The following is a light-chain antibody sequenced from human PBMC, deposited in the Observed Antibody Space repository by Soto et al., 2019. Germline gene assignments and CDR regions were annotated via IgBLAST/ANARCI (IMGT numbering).Light chain of an antibody. CDR2: GAS. CDR1: QSVSSSY. J-gene: IGKJ1*01. CDR3: QQYGSSPQT. V-gene: IGKV3-20*01. Sequence: EIVLTQSPGTLSLSPGERATPSCRASQSVSSSYLAWYQQKPGQAPRLLIYGASSRATGIPDRFSGSGSGTDFTLTISRLEPEDFAVYYCQQYGSSPQTFGQGTKVDNK.